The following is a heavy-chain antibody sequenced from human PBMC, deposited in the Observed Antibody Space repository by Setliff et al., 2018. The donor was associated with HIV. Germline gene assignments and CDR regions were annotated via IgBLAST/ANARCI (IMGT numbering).Heavy chain of an antibody. D-gene: IGHD5-12*01. Sequence: PSETLSLTCTVSGGSISSYYWSWIRQPPGKGLEWIGYIYYSGSTNYNPSLKSRVTISVDTSKNQFSLKLSSVTAADTAVYYCARIYSGYDFHYYYMDVWGKGTTVTVSS. V-gene: IGHV4-59*01. CDR2: IYYSGST. J-gene: IGHJ6*03. CDR1: GGSISSYY. CDR3: ARIYSGYDFHYYYMDV.